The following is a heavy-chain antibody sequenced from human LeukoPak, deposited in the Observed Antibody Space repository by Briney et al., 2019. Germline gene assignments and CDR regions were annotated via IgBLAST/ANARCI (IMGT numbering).Heavy chain of an antibody. V-gene: IGHV3-23*01. D-gene: IGHD1-1*01. CDR1: GFTFSSYV. J-gene: IGHJ4*02. CDR2: ISGSGNST. Sequence: PGGSLRLSCATSGFTFSSYVMAWVRQAPGKGLEWVSSISGSGNSTYYADSVKGRFTISRDNSKNTLYLQMNSLRAEDTAVYYCAKRGQLPPLNDRQVHFDYWGQGTLVTVSS. CDR3: AKRGQLPPLNDRQVHFDY.